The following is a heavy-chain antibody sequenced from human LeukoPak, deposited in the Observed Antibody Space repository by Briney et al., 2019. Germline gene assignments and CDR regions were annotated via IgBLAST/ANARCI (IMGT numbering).Heavy chain of an antibody. CDR1: GFTFSSYS. CDR2: ISSSSSYI. Sequence: GGSLRLSCAASGFTFSSYSMNWVRQAPGKGLEWVSSISSSSSYIYYADSVKGRFTISRDNAKNSLYLQMNSLRAEDTAVYYCARHALYSSSWGGYTDYWGQGTLVTVSS. V-gene: IGHV3-21*01. CDR3: ARHALYSSSWGGYTDY. J-gene: IGHJ4*02. D-gene: IGHD6-13*01.